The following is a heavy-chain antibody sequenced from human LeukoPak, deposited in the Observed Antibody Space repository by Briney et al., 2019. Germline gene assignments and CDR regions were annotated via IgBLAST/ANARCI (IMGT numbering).Heavy chain of an antibody. CDR3: ARAQSATLSYYFDL. CDR2: TWSVGSDK. CDR1: GLAFSAYI. D-gene: IGHD3-22*01. V-gene: IGHV3-33*01. J-gene: IGHJ5*02. Sequence: GGSLRLSCAASGLAFSAYIIQWVGKAPGKGLEGVALTWSVGSDKFYADSVKGRFVISRDKSKNTLYLQMNSLRAEDSAVYFCARAQSATLSYYFDLWGQGTLVTVSS.